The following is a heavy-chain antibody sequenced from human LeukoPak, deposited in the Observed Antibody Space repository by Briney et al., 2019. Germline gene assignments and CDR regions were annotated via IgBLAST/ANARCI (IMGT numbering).Heavy chain of an antibody. CDR2: IGDSGDNT. CDR1: GFTFRSYA. V-gene: IGHV3-23*01. J-gene: IGHJ4*02. CDR3: AKDLGAAAGDDC. Sequence: GGSLRLSCVASGFTFRSYAMSWVRQAPEKGLGWVSGIGDSGDNTYYADSVKGRFTISRDNSKNTLYLQMNSLRAEDTAVYYCAKDLGAAAGDDCWGQGTLVTVSS. D-gene: IGHD6-13*01.